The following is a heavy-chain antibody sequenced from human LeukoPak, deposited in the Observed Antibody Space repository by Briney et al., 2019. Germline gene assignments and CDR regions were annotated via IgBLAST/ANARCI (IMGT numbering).Heavy chain of an antibody. CDR3: ASRVAYDSSGYYGTGYFDY. Sequence: SVKVSCKASGGTFSSYAISWVRQAPGQGLEWMGGIIPIFGTANYAQKFQGRVTITADESTSTAYMELSSLRSEDTAVYYCASRVAYDSSGYYGTGYFDYWGKGTLVTVSS. J-gene: IGHJ4*02. CDR2: IIPIFGTA. CDR1: GGTFSSYA. D-gene: IGHD3-22*01. V-gene: IGHV1-69*13.